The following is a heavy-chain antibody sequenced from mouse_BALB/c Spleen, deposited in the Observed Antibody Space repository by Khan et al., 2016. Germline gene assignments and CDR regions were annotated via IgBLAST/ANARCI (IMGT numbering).Heavy chain of an antibody. V-gene: IGHV3-2*02. Sequence: EVQLQESGPGLVKPSQSLSLSCTVAGYSITSDYAWYWIRQFPGNKLEWMGYISYSGSTSYNPSFKSRISITRDTSTNQFFLQLNSVTTEDTATYCCAIRHGTYNIDYWGQGTTLTVSS. J-gene: IGHJ2*01. D-gene: IGHD2-1*01. CDR2: ISYSGST. CDR1: GYSITSDYA. CDR3: AIRHGTYNIDY.